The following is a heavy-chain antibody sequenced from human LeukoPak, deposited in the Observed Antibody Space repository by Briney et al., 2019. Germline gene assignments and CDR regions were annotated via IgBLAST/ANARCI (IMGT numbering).Heavy chain of an antibody. CDR3: ARSLYYDSSGYYYRSAFDI. V-gene: IGHV3-30-3*01. CDR1: GFTFSSYA. CDR2: ILYDGSNK. D-gene: IGHD3-22*01. Sequence: PRGSLRLSCAASGFTFSSYAMPWVRQAPGKGLEWVAVILYDGSNKYYADSVKGRFTISRDNSKNTLYLQMNSLRAEDTAVYYCARSLYYDSSGYYYRSAFDIWGQGTMVTVSS. J-gene: IGHJ3*02.